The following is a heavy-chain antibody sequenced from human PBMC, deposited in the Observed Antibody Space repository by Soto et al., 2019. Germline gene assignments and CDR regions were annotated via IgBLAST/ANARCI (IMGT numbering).Heavy chain of an antibody. Sequence: SETLSLTCSVSGDSISNLDYFWAWIRQPPGQALEYIGYIYKSATTYYNPSFESRVAISVDTSKSQFSLNVTSVTAADTAVYYCARVISSRDEYFDYWGQGTVVTVSS. CDR3: ARVISSRDEYFDY. V-gene: IGHV4-30-4*01. J-gene: IGHJ4*02. D-gene: IGHD2-2*01. CDR1: GDSISNLDYF. CDR2: IYKSATT.